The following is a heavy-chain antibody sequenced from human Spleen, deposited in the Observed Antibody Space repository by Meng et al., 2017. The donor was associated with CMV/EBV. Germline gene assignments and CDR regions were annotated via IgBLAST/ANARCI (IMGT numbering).Heavy chain of an antibody. CDR2: IWYDGSNK. CDR3: AKALYYYDTSGSDTLYYYYGMDV. J-gene: IGHJ6*02. D-gene: IGHD3-22*01. V-gene: IGHV3-33*06. Sequence: GGSLRLSCAASGFKFSTYGIHWVRQAPGKGLEWVAVIWYDGSNKFYGDSVKGRFTISRDNSKNTLYLQMNSLRAEDTAVYYCAKALYYYDTSGSDTLYYYYGMDVWGQGTTVTVSS. CDR1: GFKFSTYG.